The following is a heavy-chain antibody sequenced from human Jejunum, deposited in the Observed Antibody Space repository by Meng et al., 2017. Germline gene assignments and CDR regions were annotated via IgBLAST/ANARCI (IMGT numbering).Heavy chain of an antibody. CDR2: IWHSGAS. CDR1: GGSITTDW. D-gene: IGHD5-12*01. Sequence: QVQWGESGPGLVKPSGTLPLTCAVSGGSITTDWWNWVRQPPGKGLEWIGEIWHSGASNYNPSLRSRVTISVDKSKNQLSLELASLTAADTAVYYCARGATGTRPFDYWGQGTLVTVSS. CDR3: ARGATGTRPFDY. J-gene: IGHJ4*02. V-gene: IGHV4-4*02.